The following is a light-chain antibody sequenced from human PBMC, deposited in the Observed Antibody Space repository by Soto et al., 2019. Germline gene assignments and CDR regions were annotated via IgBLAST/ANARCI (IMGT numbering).Light chain of an antibody. V-gene: IGKV1-5*01. J-gene: IGKJ1*01. CDR1: QSVTTW. CDR3: PQYNSYSEA. CDR2: DAS. Sequence: DIPMTQSQYTLSASCGDRVPHTCRVDQSVTTWLAWYQQKPGKAPKLLIYDASTLESGVPSRFSGSGSGTEFTLTISSLQADDFATYYCPQYNSYSEAFGQGTKVDI.